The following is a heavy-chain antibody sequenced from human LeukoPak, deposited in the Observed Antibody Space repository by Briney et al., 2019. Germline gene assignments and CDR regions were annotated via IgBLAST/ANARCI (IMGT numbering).Heavy chain of an antibody. CDR2: IIPILDIT. D-gene: IGHD2-15*01. J-gene: IGHJ4*02. CDR1: GGTFSNYA. V-gene: IGHV1-69*04. Sequence: ASVKVSCKASGGTFSNYAISWVRQAPGQGLEWMGRIIPILDITNYAQKFQGRVTITADKSTSTAYMEVSRLRSEDTAVYYCARGSQVVAADSGQFDYWGQGTLVTVSS. CDR3: ARGSQVVAADSGQFDY.